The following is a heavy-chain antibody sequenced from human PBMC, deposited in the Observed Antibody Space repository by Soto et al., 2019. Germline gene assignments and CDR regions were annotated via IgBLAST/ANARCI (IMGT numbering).Heavy chain of an antibody. CDR2: INHSGST. V-gene: IGHV4-34*01. J-gene: IGHJ4*02. D-gene: IGHD3-9*01. CDR1: GGSFSGYY. CDR3: ARVNDILTGYYDY. Sequence: SETLSLTCAVYGGSFSGYYWSWIRQPPGKGLEWIGEINHSGSTNYNPSLKSRVTISVDTSKNQFSLKLSSVTAADTAVYYCARVNDILTGYYDYWGQGTLVTVSS.